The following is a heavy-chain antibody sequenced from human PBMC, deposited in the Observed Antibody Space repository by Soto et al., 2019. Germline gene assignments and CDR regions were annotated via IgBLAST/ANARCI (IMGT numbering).Heavy chain of an antibody. Sequence: ASVKVSCKASGYTFTSYGISWVRQAPGKGLEWMGGFDPEDGETIYAQKFQGRVTMTEDTSTDTAYMELSSLRSEDTAVYYCATLTGTTHPPWFDPWGQGTLVTVS. CDR1: GYTFTSYG. CDR3: ATLTGTTHPPWFDP. CDR2: FDPEDGET. J-gene: IGHJ5*02. V-gene: IGHV1-24*01. D-gene: IGHD1-7*01.